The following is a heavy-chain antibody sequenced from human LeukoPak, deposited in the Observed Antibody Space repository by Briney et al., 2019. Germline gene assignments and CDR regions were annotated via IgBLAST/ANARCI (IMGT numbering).Heavy chain of an antibody. J-gene: IGHJ4*02. CDR1: GYTFTSYG. D-gene: IGHD6-13*01. Sequence: ASVKVSCKASGYTFTSYGISWVRQAPGQGLEWMGWINPYSGAAYFAQKFQGRVTMTSDTSISTAYMELSGLRSDDTAVYYCARGPLIAIAGVQSTDLFYFEFWGQGTLVTVSA. CDR3: ARGPLIAIAGVQSTDLFYFEF. CDR2: INPYSGAA. V-gene: IGHV1-2*02.